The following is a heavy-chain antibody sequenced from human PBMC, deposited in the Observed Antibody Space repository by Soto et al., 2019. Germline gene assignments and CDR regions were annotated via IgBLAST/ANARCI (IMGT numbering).Heavy chain of an antibody. J-gene: IGHJ5*02. CDR2: IDYVGST. CDR3: ARSVFP. V-gene: IGHV4-31*03. CDR1: GGSISSGGYY. Sequence: QVQLQESGPGLVKPSQTLSLTCTVSGGSISSGGYYWNWIRQHPGKGLEWIGYIDYVGSTYYNPSLRSRGTISPGASKNQFSLKPSSVTAADTAVYSCARSVFPWGQGTLVTVSS.